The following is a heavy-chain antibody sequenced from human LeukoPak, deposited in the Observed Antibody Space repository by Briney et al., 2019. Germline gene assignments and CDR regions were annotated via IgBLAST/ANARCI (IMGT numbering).Heavy chain of an antibody. J-gene: IGHJ6*03. V-gene: IGHV3-30*02. CDR3: AKDGRYVFDILTGHISGGGSDYYYYMDV. D-gene: IGHD3-9*01. CDR2: IRYDGSNK. CDR1: GFTFSSYG. Sequence: PGGSLRLSCAASGFTFSSYGMHWVRQAPGKGLEWVAFIRYDGSNKYYADSVKSRFTISRDNSKNTLYLQMNSLRAEDTAVYYCAKDGRYVFDILTGHISGGGSDYYYYMDVWGKGTTVTVSS.